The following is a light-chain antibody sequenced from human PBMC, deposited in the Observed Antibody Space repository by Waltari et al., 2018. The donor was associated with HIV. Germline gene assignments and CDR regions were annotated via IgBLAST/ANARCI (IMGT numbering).Light chain of an antibody. J-gene: IGLJ3*02. Sequence: QSALPSPASLSGSPGPSITSSSPGSSAVGHTYNSVSWYQHPPGTAPKPIIYEVTKPPSGVSSRFSGSKSGNTASLTISGLQPDDEAHYYCSSYTSLTTLVFGGGTKVTVL. CDR1: SAVGHTYNS. V-gene: IGLV2-14*01. CDR2: EVT. CDR3: SSYTSLTTLV.